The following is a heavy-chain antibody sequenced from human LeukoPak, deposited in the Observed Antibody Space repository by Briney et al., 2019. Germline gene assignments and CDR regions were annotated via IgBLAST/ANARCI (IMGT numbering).Heavy chain of an antibody. J-gene: IGHJ4*02. V-gene: IGHV3-11*01. CDR2: ISSSGSTI. CDR3: AKDGYYDSSGYFDY. Sequence: GGSLRLSCAASGFTFSDYYMSWIRQAPGKGLEWVSYISSSGSTIYYADSVKGRFTISRDNAKNSLYLQMNSLRAEDTALYYCAKDGYYDSSGYFDYWGQGTLVTVSS. CDR1: GFTFSDYY. D-gene: IGHD3-22*01.